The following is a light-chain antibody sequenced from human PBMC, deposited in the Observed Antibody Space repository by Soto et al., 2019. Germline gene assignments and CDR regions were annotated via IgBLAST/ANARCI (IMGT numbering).Light chain of an antibody. Sequence: EIVLTQYPGTLSLSPGARDTLSCRSSQSVSSGYLAWYQQKPGQAPRLLIYGASTRATGIPDRFSGSGSGTDFTLTISRLEPEDFAVYYCQQYSSSHSITFGQGTRLEIK. CDR1: QSVSSGY. V-gene: IGKV3-20*01. CDR3: QQYSSSHSIT. J-gene: IGKJ5*01. CDR2: GAS.